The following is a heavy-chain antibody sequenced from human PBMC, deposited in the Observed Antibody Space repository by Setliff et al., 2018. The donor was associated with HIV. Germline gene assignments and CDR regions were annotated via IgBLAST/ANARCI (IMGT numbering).Heavy chain of an antibody. CDR1: GSSFSSSIYY. CDR3: ARGTTSITFDY. J-gene: IGHJ4*02. Sequence: SETLSLTCNVSGSSFSSSIYYWTWIRQQPGKGLEWIGYISYSGSTYYNPSLKSRLTMSIDTSKSHFSLNLNSVTAADTAVYYCARGTTSITFDYWSQGTLVT. CDR2: ISYSGST. V-gene: IGHV4-31*03. D-gene: IGHD1-1*01.